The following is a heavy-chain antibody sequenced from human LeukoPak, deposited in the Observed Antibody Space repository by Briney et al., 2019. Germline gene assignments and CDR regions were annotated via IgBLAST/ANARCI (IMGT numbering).Heavy chain of an antibody. CDR2: IIPLFGTA. D-gene: IGHD5-24*01. CDR1: GGTFSNYA. CDR3: ARTSREMTTSTGYFDY. J-gene: IGHJ4*02. V-gene: IGHV1-69*13. Sequence: ASVKVSCKASGGTFSNYAISWVRQAPGQGLEWMGGIIPLFGTANYAQKFQGRVTITADESTSTAYMELSSLRSEDTAVYYCARTSREMTTSTGYFDYWGQGTLVTVSS.